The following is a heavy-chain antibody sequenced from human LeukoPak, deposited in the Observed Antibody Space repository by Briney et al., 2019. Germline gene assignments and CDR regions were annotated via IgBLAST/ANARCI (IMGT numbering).Heavy chain of an antibody. Sequence: GGSLRLSCAASGFTFSSYAMSWVRQAPGKGLEWVSAISGSGGSTYYADSVKGRFTISRDNFNTALYTQMNSLRAEDTAVYYCAKDIVVVPAGIYSSSWYDYWGQGTLVTVSS. CDR1: GFTFSSYA. J-gene: IGHJ4*02. V-gene: IGHV3-23*01. CDR3: AKDIVVVPAGIYSSSWYDY. D-gene: IGHD2-2*01. CDR2: ISGSGGST.